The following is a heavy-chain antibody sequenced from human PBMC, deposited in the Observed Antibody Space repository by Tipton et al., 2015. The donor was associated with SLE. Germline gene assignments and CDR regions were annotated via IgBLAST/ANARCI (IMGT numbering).Heavy chain of an antibody. J-gene: IGHJ3*02. D-gene: IGHD3-3*01. CDR3: ARPVHYDFWSGYYTPPEAFDI. CDR2: IYYSGST. CDR1: GGSISSSSYY. Sequence: LRLSCTVSGGSISSSSYYWGWIRQPPGKGLEWIGSIYYSGSTYYNPSLKSRVTISVDTSKNQFSLKLSSVTAADTAVYYCARPVHYDFWSGYYTPPEAFDIWGQGTMVTVSS. V-gene: IGHV4-39*01.